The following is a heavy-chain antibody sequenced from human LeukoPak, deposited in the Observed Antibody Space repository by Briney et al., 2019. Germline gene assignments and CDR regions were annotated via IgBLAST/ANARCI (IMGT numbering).Heavy chain of an antibody. J-gene: IGHJ6*03. CDR1: GFTFSSYW. Sequence: GGSLRFSCAASGFTFSSYWMSWVRQAPGKGLEWVANIKQDGSEKYYVDSVKGRFTISRDNAKNSLYLQMNSLRAEDTAVYYCARLKVVRGVISLYYYYYYMDVWGKGTTVTISS. CDR3: ARLKVVRGVISLYYYYYYMDV. D-gene: IGHD3-10*01. V-gene: IGHV3-7*01. CDR2: IKQDGSEK.